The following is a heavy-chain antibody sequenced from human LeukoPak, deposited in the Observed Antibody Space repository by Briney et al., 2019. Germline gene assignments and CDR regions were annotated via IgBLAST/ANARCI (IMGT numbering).Heavy chain of an antibody. CDR1: GFNFIDYS. J-gene: IGHJ4*01. CDR3: ARDHRYAFDN. V-gene: IGHV3-48*01. D-gene: IGHD5-12*01. CDR2: IGISSGNT. Sequence: GRSLRLSCAASGFNFIDYSMNWVRRAPGKGLEWISYIGISSGNTKYADSVKGRFTISRDKARNSLYLQMNSLRVEDTAMYYCARDHRYAFDNWGHGTLVTVSS.